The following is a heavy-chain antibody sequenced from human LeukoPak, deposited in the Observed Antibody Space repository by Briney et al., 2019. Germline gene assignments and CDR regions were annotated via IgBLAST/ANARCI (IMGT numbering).Heavy chain of an antibody. Sequence: GGSLRLSCEASGFTFNTYAMTWGRQAPGKGLEWVSAISGSGGDTYYADSVKGRFTISRDNSKNTLYLLLNSLRAGDTAVYYCAETVNYYYMDVWGKGTTVTVSS. CDR3: AETVNYYYMDV. V-gene: IGHV3-23*01. D-gene: IGHD3-16*02. CDR2: ISGSGGDT. CDR1: GFTFNTYA. J-gene: IGHJ6*03.